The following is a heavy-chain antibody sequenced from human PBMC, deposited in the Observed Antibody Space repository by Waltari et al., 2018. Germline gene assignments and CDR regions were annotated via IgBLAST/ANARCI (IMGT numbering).Heavy chain of an antibody. J-gene: IGHJ3*01. CDR2: INGYNGDT. Sequence: QVQLVQSGGEVKKPGASVKVSCKTSGFTFTSNAISWVRRAPGQGLECMGWINGYNGDTNYAEKLQGRLTVTTDSSTSTAYMELRSLRSDDTAVYFCAGGVIGGGFDVWGQGTMVTVSS. CDR1: GFTFTSNA. D-gene: IGHD3-16*01. CDR3: AGGVIGGGFDV. V-gene: IGHV1-18*01.